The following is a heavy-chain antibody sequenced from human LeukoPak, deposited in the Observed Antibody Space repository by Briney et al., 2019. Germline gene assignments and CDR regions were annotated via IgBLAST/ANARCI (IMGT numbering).Heavy chain of an antibody. V-gene: IGHV3-48*03. CDR1: GFTFSSYE. Sequence: GGSLRLSCAVSGFTFSSYEMNWVRQAPGKGLEWVSYISSSGSTIYYADSVKGRFTISRDNAKNSLYLQMDSLRAEDTAVYYCARALMGSGSYSYYYYMDVWGKGTTVTISS. D-gene: IGHD3-10*01. CDR2: ISSSGSTI. J-gene: IGHJ6*03. CDR3: ARALMGSGSYSYYYYMDV.